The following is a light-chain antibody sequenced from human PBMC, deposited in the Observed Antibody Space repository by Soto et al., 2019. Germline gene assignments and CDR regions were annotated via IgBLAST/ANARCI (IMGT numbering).Light chain of an antibody. Sequence: EIVMTQSPATLSASPGERATLSCRASQSVSSNLAWYQQKPGQAPRLPIYGASTRATGIPARFSGSGHGTEFTLTISSLQSEDFAVYYCQQYNNWPRTFGQGTKVDI. CDR1: QSVSSN. J-gene: IGKJ1*01. CDR3: QQYNNWPRT. CDR2: GAS. V-gene: IGKV3-15*01.